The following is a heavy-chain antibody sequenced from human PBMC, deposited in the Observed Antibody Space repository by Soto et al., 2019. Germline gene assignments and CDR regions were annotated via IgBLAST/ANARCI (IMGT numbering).Heavy chain of an antibody. D-gene: IGHD4-17*01. CDR2: INPSDATT. V-gene: IGHV1-46*03. Sequence: QVQLVQSGAEVKKPGASVKVSCKASGYTFTSYYMHWVRQAPGQGLEWVGIINPSDATTSYARKFQGRVTVTRNTSTSTVYLEVNSLRSDDTAVYYCSRTPYRDYEDLWGQGTLVTVSS. J-gene: IGHJ5*02. CDR1: GYTFTSYY. CDR3: SRTPYRDYEDL.